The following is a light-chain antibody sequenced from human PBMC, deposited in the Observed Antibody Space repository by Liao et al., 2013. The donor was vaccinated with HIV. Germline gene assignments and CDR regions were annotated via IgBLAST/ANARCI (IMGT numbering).Light chain of an antibody. Sequence: SYELNQPPSVSVSPGQTASVTCSGDKLGDKYVSWYQQRPGQSPVLVIYEDTKRPSGIPQRFSGSTSGNTATLTISRVEAGDEADYFCQLWDSNSDHRYVFGSGTTVTVL. CDR3: QLWDSNSDHRYV. CDR1: KLGDKY. J-gene: IGLJ1*01. CDR2: EDT. V-gene: IGLV3-1*01.